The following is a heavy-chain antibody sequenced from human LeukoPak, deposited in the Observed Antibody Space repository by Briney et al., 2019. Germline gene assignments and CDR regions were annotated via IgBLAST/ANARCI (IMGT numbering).Heavy chain of an antibody. CDR1: GGSFSVYY. J-gene: IGHJ4*02. CDR3: AVMTTVTTGADY. Sequence: SETLSLTCAVYGGSFSVYYWSWIRQPPGKGLEWIGEINHSGSTNYNPSLKSRVTISVDTSKNQFSLKLSSVTAADTAVYYCAVMTTVTTGADYWGQGTLVTVSS. CDR2: INHSGST. D-gene: IGHD4-17*01. V-gene: IGHV4-34*01.